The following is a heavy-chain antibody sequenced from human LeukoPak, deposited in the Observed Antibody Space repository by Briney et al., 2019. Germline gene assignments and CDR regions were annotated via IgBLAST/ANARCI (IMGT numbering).Heavy chain of an antibody. CDR2: IKQDGSEK. CDR1: GFTFSSYE. D-gene: IGHD5-12*01. V-gene: IGHV3-7*01. Sequence: GGSLRLSCAASGFTFSSYEMNWVRQAPGKGLEWVANIKQDGSEKYYVDSVKGRFTISRDNAKNSLYLQMNSLRAEDTAVYYCARVEASGYDYGAFDYWGQGTLVTVSS. CDR3: ARVEASGYDYGAFDY. J-gene: IGHJ4*02.